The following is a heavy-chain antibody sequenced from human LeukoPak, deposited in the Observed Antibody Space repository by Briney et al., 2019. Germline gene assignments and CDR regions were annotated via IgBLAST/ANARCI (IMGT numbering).Heavy chain of an antibody. V-gene: IGHV4-59*01. D-gene: IGHD2/OR15-2a*01. CDR3: ARKNDFEI. CDR2: IYYSGRT. Sequence: TPSETLPLTCSVSGGSISSDHWNWIRQTPGKGLEWIGCIYYSGRTYYNPSLKSRVTISVDMSKSQFSLRLTSVTAADTAVYYCARKNDFEIWGQGTLVTVSS. J-gene: IGHJ3*02. CDR1: GGSISSDH.